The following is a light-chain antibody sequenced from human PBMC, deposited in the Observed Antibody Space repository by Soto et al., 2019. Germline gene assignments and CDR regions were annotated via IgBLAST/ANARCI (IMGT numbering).Light chain of an antibody. V-gene: IGKV3-11*01. CDR3: QQRGDWPPIN. CDR2: NAS. Sequence: EIVLTHSPATLSLSPWERAILSGRSSQSVSTFLAWFQQKPGQPPRLLIYNASNRTTGIPARFSGSGSGTDFTLTISSLEPEDFAVYYCQQRGDWPPINFGKGTRLEIK. CDR1: QSVSTF. J-gene: IGKJ5*01.